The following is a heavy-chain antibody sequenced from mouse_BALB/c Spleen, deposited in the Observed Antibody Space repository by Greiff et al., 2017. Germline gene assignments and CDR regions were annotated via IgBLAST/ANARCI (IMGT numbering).Heavy chain of an antibody. D-gene: IGHD4-1*01. CDR1: GYTFTSYY. J-gene: IGHJ3*01. CDR3: ARSQLTGTWFAD. Sequence: QVQLQQSGPELVKPGASVRISCKASGYTFTSYYIHWVKQRPGQGLEWIGWIYPGNVNTKYNEKFKGKATLTADKSSSTAYMQLSSLTSEDSAVYFCARSQLTGTWFADWGQGTLVTVSA. CDR2: IYPGNVNT. V-gene: IGHV1S56*01.